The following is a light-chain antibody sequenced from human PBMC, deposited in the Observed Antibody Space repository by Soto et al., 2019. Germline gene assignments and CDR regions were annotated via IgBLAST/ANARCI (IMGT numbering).Light chain of an antibody. CDR1: SSDVGGYQY. CDR3: SSYSSSSTLVV. J-gene: IGLJ2*01. Sequence: QSVLTQPASVSGSPGQSITISCTGTSSDVGGYQYVSWYQQHPGKAPILMIYEVSNRPSGVSNRFSGSKSGNTASLTISGLQAEDEADYYCSSYSSSSTLVVFGGGTKVTVL. V-gene: IGLV2-14*01. CDR2: EVS.